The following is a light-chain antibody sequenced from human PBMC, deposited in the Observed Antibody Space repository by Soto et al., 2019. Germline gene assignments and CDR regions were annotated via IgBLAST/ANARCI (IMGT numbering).Light chain of an antibody. CDR3: QNYDNWPPYT. V-gene: IGKV3-15*01. CDR2: RAS. J-gene: IGKJ2*01. CDR1: QSVGSN. Sequence: ILITQSPATLSVSPGDTAILSCRASQSVGSNLAWYQQKPGQSPRRLIYRASIRAPGVPARFSGSGSGTEFTLTVTSLQSEDFAVYYCQNYDNWPPYTFGQGTKLEIK.